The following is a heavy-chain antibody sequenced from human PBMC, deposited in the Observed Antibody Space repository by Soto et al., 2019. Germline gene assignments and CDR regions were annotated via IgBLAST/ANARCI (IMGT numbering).Heavy chain of an antibody. J-gene: IGHJ1*01. D-gene: IGHD3-22*01. CDR3: AGGYYDSSGYVH. Sequence: PSETLSLICTVSGGSISSYYWSWIRQPAGKGLEWIGRIYTSGSTNYNPSLKSRVTMSVDTSKNQISLKLSSVTAADTAVYYCAGGYYDSSGYVHWGQGTLVTVSS. CDR2: IYTSGST. CDR1: GGSISSYY. V-gene: IGHV4-4*07.